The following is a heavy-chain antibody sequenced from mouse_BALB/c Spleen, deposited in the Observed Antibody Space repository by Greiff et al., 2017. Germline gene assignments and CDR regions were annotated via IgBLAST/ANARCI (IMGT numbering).Heavy chain of an antibody. CDR3: GRSYYGSSYEYYAMDY. CDR1: GYSFTGYF. D-gene: IGHD1-1*01. V-gene: IGHV1-37*01. J-gene: IGHJ4*01. CDR2: INPYNGDT. Sequence: VQLKQSGPELVKPGASVKISCKASGYSFTGYFMNWVKQSHGKSLEWIGRINPYNGDTFYNQKFKGKATLTVDKSSSTAHMELLSLTSEDSAVYYCGRSYYGSSYEYYAMDYWGQGTSVTVSS.